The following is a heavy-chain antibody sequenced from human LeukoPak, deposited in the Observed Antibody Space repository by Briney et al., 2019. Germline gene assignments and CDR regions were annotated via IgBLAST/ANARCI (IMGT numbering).Heavy chain of an antibody. CDR3: ARHTRPPGGGFGEFWCFDY. CDR2: IYTSGST. D-gene: IGHD3-10*01. J-gene: IGHJ4*02. Sequence: SETLSLTCTVSGGSISSGSYYWSWIRQPAGKGLEWIGRIYTSGSTNYNPSLKSRVTISVDTSKNQFSLKLSSVTAADTAVYYCARHTRPPGGGFGEFWCFDYWGQGTLVTVSS. CDR1: GGSISSGSYY. V-gene: IGHV4-61*02.